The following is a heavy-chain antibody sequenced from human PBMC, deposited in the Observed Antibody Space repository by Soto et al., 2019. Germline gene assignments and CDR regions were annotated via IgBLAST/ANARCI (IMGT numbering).Heavy chain of an antibody. D-gene: IGHD3-22*01. J-gene: IGHJ4*02. CDR2: ISSSSSYI. V-gene: IGHV3-21*01. CDR1: GFTFSSYS. Sequence: PGGSLRLSCAASGFTFSSYSMNWVRQAPGKGLEWVSSISSSSSYIYYADSVKGRFTISRDNAKNSLYLQMNSLRAEDTAVYYCARDPDGYYYDSSGHPTAPDYWGQGTLVTVSS. CDR3: ARDPDGYYYDSSGHPTAPDY.